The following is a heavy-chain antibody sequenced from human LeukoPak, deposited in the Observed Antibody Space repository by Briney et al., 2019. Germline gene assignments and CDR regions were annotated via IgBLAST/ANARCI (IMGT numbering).Heavy chain of an antibody. CDR3: ARGAIVWAVAGKKFDY. Sequence: KPSETLSLTCAVYGGSFSGYYWSWIRQPPGKGLEWIGEINHSGSTNYNPSLKSRVTISVDTSKNQFSLKLSSVTAADTAVYYCARGAIVWAVAGKKFDYWGQGTLVTVSS. J-gene: IGHJ4*02. V-gene: IGHV4-34*01. CDR2: INHSGST. D-gene: IGHD6-19*01. CDR1: GGSFSGYY.